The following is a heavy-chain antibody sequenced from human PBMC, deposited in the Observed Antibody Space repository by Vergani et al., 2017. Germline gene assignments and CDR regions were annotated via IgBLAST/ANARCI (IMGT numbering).Heavy chain of an antibody. D-gene: IGHD2-21*01. Sequence: QVQLVQSGAEVKKPGSSVKVSCKASGATFRSNTISWVRQVPGQGLEWMGRIIPVLGKTKYAQDFQGRLTITADTSTSTAYMELTSLRSQDTAVYYFARGPRGYCGDPEDYYYGMDVWGQGTTVTVSS. V-gene: IGHV1-69*08. CDR2: IIPVLGKT. CDR1: GATFRSNT. J-gene: IGHJ6*02. CDR3: ARGPRGYCGDPEDYYYGMDV.